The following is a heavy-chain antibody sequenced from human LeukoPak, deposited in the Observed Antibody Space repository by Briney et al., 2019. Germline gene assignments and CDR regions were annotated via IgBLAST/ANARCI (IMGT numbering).Heavy chain of an antibody. CDR3: ARERKYDSNFDY. CDR2: IKNDGSTT. CDR1: GFTFSNHW. V-gene: IGHV3-74*01. Sequence: GGSLRLSCEASGFTFSNHWMHWVRQPPGKGLVWVSRIKNDGSTTTYADSVKGRFTVSRDNAKNTLYLQMNSLRAEDTAVYYCARERKYDSNFDYWGQGTLVTVSS. D-gene: IGHD1-1*01. J-gene: IGHJ4*02.